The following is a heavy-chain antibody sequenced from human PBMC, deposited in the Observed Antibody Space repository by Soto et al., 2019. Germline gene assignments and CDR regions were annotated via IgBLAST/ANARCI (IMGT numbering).Heavy chain of an antibody. Sequence: ASETLSLTCTVSGYFISSGYYWGWIRQPPGKGLEWIGSMFHSGSTHYNPSLKSRVTMSVATSKNQFSLRLSSVTASDTAVYYCARGHIVVVPTVGWFDPWGQGTLVTVSS. CDR1: GYFISSGYY. V-gene: IGHV4-38-2*02. D-gene: IGHD2-2*01. J-gene: IGHJ5*02. CDR3: ARGHIVVVPTVGWFDP. CDR2: MFHSGST.